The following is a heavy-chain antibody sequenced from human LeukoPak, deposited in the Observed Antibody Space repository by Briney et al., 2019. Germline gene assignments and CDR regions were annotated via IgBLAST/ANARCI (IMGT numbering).Heavy chain of an antibody. D-gene: IGHD1-26*01. V-gene: IGHV3-23*01. CDR1: GFTFSSYA. J-gene: IGHJ5*02. CDR3: AKTGDSSGSYRWFDP. Sequence: GGSLRLSCAASGFTFSSYAMSWVRQAPGKGLEWVSAISGSGGSTYYADSVKGRFTISRDNSKNTLYLQMNSLRAEDTAVYYCAKTGDSSGSYRWFDPWGQGTLVTVSS. CDR2: ISGSGGST.